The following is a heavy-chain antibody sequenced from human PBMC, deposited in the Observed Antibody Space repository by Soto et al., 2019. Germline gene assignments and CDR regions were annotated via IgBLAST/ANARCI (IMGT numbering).Heavy chain of an antibody. CDR2: VSTNDDRT. Sequence: QVQLVQSGPEVKMPGASVKVSCKTSGYTFTAYGLAWLRQAPGQRPEWMGWVSTNDDRTNYAQKFQGTVTMTTDRSTTTTYMELRSLRADDTAGYYCTRELNRESSAYYSFAYWGQGTLVTVSS. D-gene: IGHD3-22*01. CDR1: GYTFTAYG. J-gene: IGHJ4*02. V-gene: IGHV1-18*01. CDR3: TRELNRESSAYYSFAY.